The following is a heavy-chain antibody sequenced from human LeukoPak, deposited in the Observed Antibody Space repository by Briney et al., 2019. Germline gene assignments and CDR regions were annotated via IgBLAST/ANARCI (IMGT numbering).Heavy chain of an antibody. CDR1: GYTFTSYD. J-gene: IGHJ6*03. Sequence: ASVKVSRKASGYTFTSYDVNWVRQATGQGLEWMGWMNPNSGNTGYAQKFQGRVTMTRNTSISTAYMELSSLRSEDTAVYYCARTMATYYYYYYYMDVWGKGTTVTVSS. V-gene: IGHV1-8*01. CDR2: MNPNSGNT. D-gene: IGHD4/OR15-4a*01. CDR3: ARTMATYYYYYYYMDV.